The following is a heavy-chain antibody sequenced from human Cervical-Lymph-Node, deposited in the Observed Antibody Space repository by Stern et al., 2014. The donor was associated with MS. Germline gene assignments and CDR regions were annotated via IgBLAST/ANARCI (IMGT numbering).Heavy chain of an antibody. Sequence: VQLLESGAEVKKPGASVKVSCKASGYSITSYDINWVRQATGQGLEWMGWMRPNTDSAGYAQKFQGRVTMTRDASINTAYMELRSLTSNDTAVYFCARGVGATGGWGQGTLVTVSS. CDR2: MRPNTDSA. CDR3: ARGVGATGG. CDR1: GYSITSYD. J-gene: IGHJ4*02. V-gene: IGHV1-8*01. D-gene: IGHD1-26*01.